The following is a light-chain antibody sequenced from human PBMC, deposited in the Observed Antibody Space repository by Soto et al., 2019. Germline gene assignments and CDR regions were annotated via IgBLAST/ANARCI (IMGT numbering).Light chain of an antibody. Sequence: DIQMTQSPSSLSASVGDRVTITCRASQSVTKYLNWYQQKPGKAPRLLIYAASNLQSGAPAMFGGSGAGTDVTLTISSLQPEDLATYYCQHNHQNHPWTFGPGTMVEI. CDR2: AAS. V-gene: IGKV1-39*01. CDR3: QHNHQNHPWT. CDR1: QSVTKY. J-gene: IGKJ1*01.